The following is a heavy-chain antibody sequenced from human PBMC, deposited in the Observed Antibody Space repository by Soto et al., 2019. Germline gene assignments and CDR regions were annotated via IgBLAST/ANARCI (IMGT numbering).Heavy chain of an antibody. V-gene: IGHV3-53*04. J-gene: IGHJ6*03. CDR1: GFTVSSNY. D-gene: IGHD6-13*01. CDR3: ARGLGPSSSWYNVFYYYMDV. CDR2: IYSGGST. Sequence: GGSLRLSCAASGFTVSSNYMSWVRQAPGKGLEWVSVIYSGGSTYYADSVKGRFTISRHNSKNTLYLQMNSLRAEDTAVYYCARGLGPSSSWYNVFYYYMDVWGKGTTVTVS.